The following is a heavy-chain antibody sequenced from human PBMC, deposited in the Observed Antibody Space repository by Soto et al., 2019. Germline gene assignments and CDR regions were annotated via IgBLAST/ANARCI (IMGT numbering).Heavy chain of an antibody. D-gene: IGHD3-10*01. Sequence: TSETLSLTCAVYGGSFSGYYWSWIRQPPGKGLEWIGEINHSGSTNYNPSLKSRVTISVDTSKNQFSLKLSSVTAADTAVYYCARKVPHGSGRGNYMDVWGKGTTVTVSS. J-gene: IGHJ6*03. V-gene: IGHV4-34*01. CDR3: ARKVPHGSGRGNYMDV. CDR2: INHSGST. CDR1: GGSFSGYY.